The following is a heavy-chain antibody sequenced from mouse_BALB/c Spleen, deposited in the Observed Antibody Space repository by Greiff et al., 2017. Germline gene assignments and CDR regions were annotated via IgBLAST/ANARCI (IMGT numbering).Heavy chain of an antibody. CDR2: ISSGGSYT. CDR1: GFTFSSYT. CDR3: TKTTATAFDY. V-gene: IGHV5-6-4*01. Sequence: EVMLVESGGGLVKPGGSLKLSCAASGFTFSSYTMSWVRQTPEKRLEWVATISSGGSYTYYPDSVKGRFTISRDNAKNTLYLQMSSLKSEDTAMYYCTKTTATAFDYWGQGTTLTVSS. D-gene: IGHD1-2*01. J-gene: IGHJ2*01.